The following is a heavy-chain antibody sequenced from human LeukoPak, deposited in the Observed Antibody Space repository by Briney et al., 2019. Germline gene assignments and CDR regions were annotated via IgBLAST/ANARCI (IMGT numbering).Heavy chain of an antibody. Sequence: GGSLRLSCAASGFTFSSSSMNWVRQAPGKGLEWVSYISSSSSTIHYAESVKGRFTISRDNAKNSLYLQMNSLRDEDTAVYYCAREMAHYFDSSGYSFWDQGTLVTVSS. V-gene: IGHV3-48*02. CDR1: GFTFSSSS. J-gene: IGHJ4*02. D-gene: IGHD3-22*01. CDR3: AREMAHYFDSSGYSF. CDR2: ISSSSSTI.